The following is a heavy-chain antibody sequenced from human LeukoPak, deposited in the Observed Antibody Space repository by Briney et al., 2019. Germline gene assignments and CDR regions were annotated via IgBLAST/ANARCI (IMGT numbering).Heavy chain of an antibody. Sequence: GASVKVSCKASGYTFTGYYMHWVRQAPGQGLEWMRWINPNSGGTNYAQKFQGRVTMTRDTSISTAYMELSRLRSDDTAVYYCARSPRLLWFGELLNAFDIWGQGTMVTVSS. CDR2: INPNSGGT. CDR3: ARSPRLLWFGELLNAFDI. CDR1: GYTFTGYY. D-gene: IGHD3-10*01. V-gene: IGHV1-2*02. J-gene: IGHJ3*02.